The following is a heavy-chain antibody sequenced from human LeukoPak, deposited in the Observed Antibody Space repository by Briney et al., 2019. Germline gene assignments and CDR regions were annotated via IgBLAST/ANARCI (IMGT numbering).Heavy chain of an antibody. CDR2: ISGSGDST. CDR1: GFTFSSYW. CDR3: AKDRLLNCRGDCYIFDY. Sequence: GGSLRLSCAASGFTFSSYWMNWVRQTPGKGLEWVSSISGSGDSTFYADSVKGRFSISRDNSKNTLYLQVNGLRTEDTAVYYCAKDRLLNCRGDCYIFDYWGQGTVVTVSS. J-gene: IGHJ4*02. D-gene: IGHD2-21*02. V-gene: IGHV3-23*01.